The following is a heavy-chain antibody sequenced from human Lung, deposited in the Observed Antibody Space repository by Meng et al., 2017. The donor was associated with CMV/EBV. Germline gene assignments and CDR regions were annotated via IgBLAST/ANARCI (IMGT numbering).Heavy chain of an antibody. Sequence: QLQLVQSGGEVKKPGASVKAPCKASGYTFTNYGITWGRQAPGQGLEWMGWINACNGDTNYAQTLQGRVTMTTDTSTSTAYMELRSLRSDDTAVYYCARVEVGITSGDYWGQGTLVTVSS. CDR1: GYTFTNYG. CDR3: ARVEVGITSGDY. CDR2: INACNGDT. D-gene: IGHD1-26*01. J-gene: IGHJ4*02. V-gene: IGHV1-18*01.